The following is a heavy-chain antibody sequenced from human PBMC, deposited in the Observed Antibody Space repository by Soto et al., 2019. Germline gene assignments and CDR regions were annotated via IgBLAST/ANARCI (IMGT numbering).Heavy chain of an antibody. J-gene: IGHJ5*02. Sequence: GASVKVSCKASGYTFTSYGISWVRQAPGQGLEWMGWISAYNGNTNYAQKLQGRVTMTTDTSTSTAYMELRSLRSDDTAVYYCARAVLGKYSYVHWFDPWGQGTLVTVSS. CDR1: GYTFTSYG. V-gene: IGHV1-18*01. CDR3: ARAVLGKYSYVHWFDP. D-gene: IGHD5-18*01. CDR2: ISAYNGNT.